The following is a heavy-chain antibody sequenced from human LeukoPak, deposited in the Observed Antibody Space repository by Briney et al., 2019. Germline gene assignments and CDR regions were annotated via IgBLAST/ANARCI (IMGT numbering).Heavy chain of an antibody. V-gene: IGHV3-23*01. CDR3: AKRWGGVGSSFWYYFDY. CDR1: GFTFSSYG. D-gene: IGHD6-13*01. CDR2: ISGSGGST. Sequence: GGSLRLSCAASGFTFSSYGMSWVRQAPGKGLEWVSVISGSGGSTYYADSVKGRFTISRDNSKNTLYLQMNSLRAEDTAIYYCAKRWGGVGSSFWYYFDYWGQGTLVTVSS. J-gene: IGHJ4*02.